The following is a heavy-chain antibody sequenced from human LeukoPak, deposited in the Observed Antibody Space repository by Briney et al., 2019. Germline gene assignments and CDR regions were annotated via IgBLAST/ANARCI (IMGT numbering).Heavy chain of an antibody. CDR2: INWNSGST. CDR1: GFTFDDYG. CDR3: AKAVNYYMDV. Sequence: GGSLRLSCAASGFTFDDYGMSWVRQAPGKGLEWVSGINWNSGSTGYADSVKGRFTISRDNAKNSLYLQMNSLRAEDTALYYCAKAVNYYMDVWGKGTTVTISS. V-gene: IGHV3-20*04. J-gene: IGHJ6*03.